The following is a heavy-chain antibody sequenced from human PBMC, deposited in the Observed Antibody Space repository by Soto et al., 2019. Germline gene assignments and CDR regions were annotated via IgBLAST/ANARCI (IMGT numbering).Heavy chain of an antibody. CDR2: IIPILGIA. D-gene: IGHD3-10*01. Sequence: GASVKVSCKASGGTFSSYTISWVRQAPGQGLEWMGRIIPILGIANYAQKFQGRVTITADKSTSTAYMELSSLRSEDTAVYYCARGFGYYGSGSYYRGDNYSYYGLDVWVQGTMVTV. CDR3: ARGFGYYGSGSYYRGDNYSYYGLDV. V-gene: IGHV1-69*02. CDR1: GGTFSSYT. J-gene: IGHJ6*02.